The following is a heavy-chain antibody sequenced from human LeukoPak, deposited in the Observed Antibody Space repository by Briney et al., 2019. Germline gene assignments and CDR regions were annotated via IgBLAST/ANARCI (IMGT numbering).Heavy chain of an antibody. CDR2: VYYGRTT. D-gene: IGHD5-12*01. CDR3: VRHDGRGGATMGAFDS. V-gene: IGHV4-39*01. J-gene: IGHJ5*01. CDR1: AASFISSSHH. Sequence: SETLSLTCTVSAASFISSSHHWGWIRQSPGKGLEWIGTVYYGRTTYYNPSLDGRVTISLDTSANHFSLQLNSVTAADTAVYYCVRHDGRGGATMGAFDSWGQGTLVTVSS.